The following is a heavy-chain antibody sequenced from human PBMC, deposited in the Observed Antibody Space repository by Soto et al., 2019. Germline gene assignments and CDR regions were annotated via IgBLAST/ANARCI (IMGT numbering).Heavy chain of an antibody. CDR2: VSTNGGTS. CDR1: GFTFSIYA. CDR3: VKDRAPRDGYKTQPGS. Sequence: GGSLRLSCSASGFTFSIYAMHWVRQAPGKGLEYVSAVSTNGGTSYYADSVKGRFAISRDNSRNTLYLQMNSLRPEDTAVYYCVKDRAPRDGYKTQPGSWGLGTLVTVSS. V-gene: IGHV3-64D*06. D-gene: IGHD5-12*01. J-gene: IGHJ5*02.